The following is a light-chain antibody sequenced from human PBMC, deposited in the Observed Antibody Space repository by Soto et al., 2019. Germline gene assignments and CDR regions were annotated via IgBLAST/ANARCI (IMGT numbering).Light chain of an antibody. Sequence: QSALTQPASVSGSPGQSITISCTGTSTDVGSHYLVSWYQQHPGKVPKLIIYEAIKRPSGVSNRFSGSKSGNTASLTISGLLAEDEADYYCCSYAGRSPVVFGGGTKLTVL. CDR3: CSYAGRSPVV. J-gene: IGLJ3*02. V-gene: IGLV2-23*01. CDR2: EAI. CDR1: STDVGSHYL.